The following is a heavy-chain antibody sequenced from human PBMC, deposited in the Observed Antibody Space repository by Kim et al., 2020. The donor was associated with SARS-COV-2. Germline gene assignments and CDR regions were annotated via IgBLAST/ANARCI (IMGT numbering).Heavy chain of an antibody. D-gene: IGHD6-13*01. V-gene: IGHV4-39*01. Sequence: SETLSLTCTVSGGSISSSSYYWGWIRQPPGKGLEWIGSIYYSGSTYYNPSLKSRVTISVDTSKNQFSLKLSSVTAADTAVYYCAGGIAAAGSVDYWGQGTLVTVSS. CDR2: IYYSGST. J-gene: IGHJ4*02. CDR3: AGGIAAAGSVDY. CDR1: GGSISSSSYY.